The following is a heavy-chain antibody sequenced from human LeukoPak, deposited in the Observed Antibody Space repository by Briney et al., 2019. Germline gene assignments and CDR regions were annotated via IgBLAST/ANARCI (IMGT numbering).Heavy chain of an antibody. V-gene: IGHV4-39*01. CDR1: GGSISSSSYY. CDR3: ASDKHPAYYDKTPFDY. Sequence: SETLSLTCTVSGGSISSSSYYWGWIRQPPGKGLEWIGSIYYSGSTYYNPSLKSRVTISVDTSKNQFSLRLSSVTAADTAVYYCASDKHPAYYDKTPFDYWGQGTLVTVSS. J-gene: IGHJ4*02. CDR2: IYYSGST. D-gene: IGHD3-22*01.